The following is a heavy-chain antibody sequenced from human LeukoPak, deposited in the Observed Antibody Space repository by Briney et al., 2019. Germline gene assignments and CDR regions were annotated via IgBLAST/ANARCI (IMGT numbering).Heavy chain of an antibody. CDR1: GGTFSSYA. CDR2: IIPIFGTA. CDR3: VRGGDYDILTGYYTGFPSYYFDY. J-gene: IGHJ4*02. D-gene: IGHD3-9*01. Sequence: ASVKVSCKASGGTFSSYAISWVRQAPGQGLEWMGGIIPIFGTANYAQKFQGRVTITADKSTSTAYMELSSLRSEDTAVYYCVRGGDYDILTGYYTGFPSYYFDYWGQGTLVTVSS. V-gene: IGHV1-69*06.